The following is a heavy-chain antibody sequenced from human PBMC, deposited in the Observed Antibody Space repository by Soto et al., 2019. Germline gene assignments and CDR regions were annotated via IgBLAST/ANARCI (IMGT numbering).Heavy chain of an antibody. D-gene: IGHD1-26*01. CDR2: IXYDGSXN. CDR3: ARDTRGSFWFDP. CDR1: GFTFGSYA. Sequence: GXSLRLSCAASGFTFGSYAMHWVRQAPGKGLEGVAVIXYDGSXNYYADYVKGXXTISRDNXXNTLYLQMNSLRAEDTAVYYCARDTRGSFWFDPWGQGTLVTVSS. V-gene: IGHV3-30-3*01. J-gene: IGHJ5*02.